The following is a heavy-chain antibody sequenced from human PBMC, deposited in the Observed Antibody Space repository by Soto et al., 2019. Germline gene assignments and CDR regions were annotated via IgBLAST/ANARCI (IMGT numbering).Heavy chain of an antibody. CDR2: MNPNSGDT. CDR1: GYTFSSYD. Sequence: QVQLVQSGAEVKKPGASVKVSCKASGYTFSSYDINWVRQATGQGLEWMGWMNPNSGDTGYEQKFQVRVALTRNTSINTAYIALSSLTSDDTAVYYCATSGGGWYLYWGQGTLVTFSS. D-gene: IGHD6-19*01. V-gene: IGHV1-8*01. CDR3: ATSGGGWYLY. J-gene: IGHJ4*02.